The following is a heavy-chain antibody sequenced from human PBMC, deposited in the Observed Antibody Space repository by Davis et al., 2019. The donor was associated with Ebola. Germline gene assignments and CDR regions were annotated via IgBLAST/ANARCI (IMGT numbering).Heavy chain of an antibody. V-gene: IGHV1-2*02. CDR3: ARVGEVGTTVWPWFDP. CDR1: GYTFTGYY. D-gene: IGHD1-1*01. J-gene: IGHJ5*02. Sequence: ASVKVSCKASGYTFTGYYMHWVRQAPGQGLEWMGWINPNSGGTNYAQKFQGRVTMTRDTSISTAYMELSRLRSDDTAVYYCARVGEVGTTVWPWFDPWGQGTLVTVSS. CDR2: INPNSGGT.